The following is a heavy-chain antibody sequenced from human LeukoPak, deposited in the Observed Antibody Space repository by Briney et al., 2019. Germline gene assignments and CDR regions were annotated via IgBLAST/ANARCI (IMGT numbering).Heavy chain of an antibody. V-gene: IGHV4-38-2*02. J-gene: IGHJ4*02. Sequence: SETLSLTCTVSGYSISSGYYWGWIRPPPGKGLEWIGIIYHSGGTYYNPSLKSRVTISVDTSKNQFSLKLSSVTAADTAVYYCARGRRVAYCSGGSCYNSLLFDYWGQGTLVTVSS. CDR3: ARGRRVAYCSGGSCYNSLLFDY. CDR2: IYHSGGT. CDR1: GYSISSGYY. D-gene: IGHD2-15*01.